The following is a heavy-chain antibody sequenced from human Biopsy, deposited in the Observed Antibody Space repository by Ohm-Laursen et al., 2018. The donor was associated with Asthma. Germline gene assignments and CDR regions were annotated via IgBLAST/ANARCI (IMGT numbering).Heavy chain of an antibody. CDR2: LIPVLGIP. CDR1: GGTFRNNS. Sequence: ASVKVSCKASGGTFRNNSISWARQAPGQGLEWMGGLIPVLGIPDHAQMFEGRVTITANESTSTAYMELSSLSSEDTAVYYCARGYSGSDRTVYCCSGLEVWGQGTTVTVSS. CDR3: ARGYSGSDRTVYCCSGLEV. V-gene: IGHV1-69*10. J-gene: IGHJ6*02. D-gene: IGHD5-12*01.